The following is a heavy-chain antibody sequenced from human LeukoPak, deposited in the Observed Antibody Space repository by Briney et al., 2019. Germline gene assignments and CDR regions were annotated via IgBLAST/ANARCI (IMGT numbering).Heavy chain of an antibody. CDR3: VKDSPPRYSGSPPAY. V-gene: IGHV3-7*03. D-gene: IGHD1-26*01. J-gene: IGHJ4*02. Sequence: GGSLRLSCAASGFTFRSYWMSWVRQAPGKGLEWVANKNKDGGEKYYVDSVKGRFTISRDNAKNSLYLQMNSLRADDTAVYYCVKDSPPRYSGSPPAYWGQGTLVTVSS. CDR2: KNKDGGEK. CDR1: GFTFRSYW.